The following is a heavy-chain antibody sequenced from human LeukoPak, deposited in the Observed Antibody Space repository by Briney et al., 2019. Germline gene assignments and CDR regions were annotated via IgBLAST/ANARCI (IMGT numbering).Heavy chain of an antibody. CDR3: ARGRGDY. D-gene: IGHD3-16*01. Sequence: PGGSLRLSCAASGFGFSSYWMTWVRQAPGRGLEWVANIKVDGSGKNYVDSVEGRFTISRDNAKNSVYLQMDSLRAEDTAMYYCARGRGDYWGQGTLVTVSS. J-gene: IGHJ4*02. CDR1: GFGFSSYW. V-gene: IGHV3-7*05. CDR2: IKVDGSGK.